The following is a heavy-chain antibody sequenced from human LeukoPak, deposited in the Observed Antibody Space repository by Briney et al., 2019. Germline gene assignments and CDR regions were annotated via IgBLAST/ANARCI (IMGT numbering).Heavy chain of an antibody. CDR3: ARDSCSSTACYSYYMDV. Sequence: GGSLRLSCTASGFTFSPYSMIWVRQAPGKGPEWVSSISSSGDYIYYAESLKGRFTISRDNAKNSVYLQMNSLRAEDTAVYFCARDSCSSTACYSYYMDVWGNGTAVTVSS. CDR1: GFTFSPYS. D-gene: IGHD2-2*01. J-gene: IGHJ6*03. CDR2: ISSSGDYI. V-gene: IGHV3-21*01.